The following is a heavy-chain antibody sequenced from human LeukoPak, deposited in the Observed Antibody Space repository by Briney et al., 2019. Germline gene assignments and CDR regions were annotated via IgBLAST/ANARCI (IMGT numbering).Heavy chain of an antibody. CDR3: ARHGRLDY. J-gene: IGHJ4*02. CDR1: GFSFSSYE. CDR2: ISSRDSTI. V-gene: IGHV3-48*03. D-gene: IGHD1-26*01. Sequence: PGGSLRLSWEASGFSFSSYEMTWVRQAPGKGLEWVSYISSRDSTIFYADSVKGRFTISRDNAKNSLYLQMNSLRAEDTAVYYCARHGRLDYWGQGTLVAVSS.